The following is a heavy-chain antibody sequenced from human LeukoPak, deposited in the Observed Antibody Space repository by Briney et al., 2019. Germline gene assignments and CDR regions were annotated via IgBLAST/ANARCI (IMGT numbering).Heavy chain of an antibody. CDR1: GFTFSSYW. Sequence: SGGSLRLSCTASGFTFSSYWMHWARQAPGKGLEWVSAISGSGGSTYYADSVKGRFTISRDNSKNTLYLQMNSLRAEDTAVYYCAKFLPTHIVVANYYFDYWGQGTLVTVSS. J-gene: IGHJ4*02. CDR3: AKFLPTHIVVANYYFDY. V-gene: IGHV3-23*01. CDR2: ISGSGGST. D-gene: IGHD2-21*01.